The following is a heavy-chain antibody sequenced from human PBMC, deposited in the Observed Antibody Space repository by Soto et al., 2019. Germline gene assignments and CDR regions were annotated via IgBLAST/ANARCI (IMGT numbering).Heavy chain of an antibody. J-gene: IGHJ4*02. CDR1: GYAFTDFY. V-gene: IGHV1-46*01. D-gene: IGHD3-3*01. Sequence: GASVKVSCKASGYAFTDFYMHWVRQAPGQGLEWMGIISPDGGSTIYSQKFQARVTMTRDTSTGTVYMELSSLRSEDTAVYYCARALRGGVVITTTSAQIASWGQGTLVTVSS. CDR2: ISPDGGST. CDR3: ARALRGGVVITTTSAQIAS.